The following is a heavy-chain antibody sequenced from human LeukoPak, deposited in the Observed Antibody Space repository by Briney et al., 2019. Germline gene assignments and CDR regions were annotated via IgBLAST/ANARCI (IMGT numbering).Heavy chain of an antibody. V-gene: IGHV1-2*02. CDR2: INPNSGGT. D-gene: IGHD1-26*01. Sequence: ASVKVSCKASGYTFTGYYMHWVRQAPGQGLEWMGWINPNSGGTNYAQKLQGRVTMTRDTSISTAYMELSRLRSDDTAVYYCARVGYSGSYRYLYYFDYWGQGTLVTVSS. CDR1: GYTFTGYY. J-gene: IGHJ4*02. CDR3: ARVGYSGSYRYLYYFDY.